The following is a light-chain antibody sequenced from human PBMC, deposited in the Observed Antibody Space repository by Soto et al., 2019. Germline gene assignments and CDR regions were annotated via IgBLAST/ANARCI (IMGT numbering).Light chain of an antibody. CDR3: CSYAGSGTFV. Sequence: QSALTQPASVSGSPGQSITISCIGTSSDVGTYILVSWYQQLPARDPNLMIYEDTKRPSGVSDRFSGSKSGNTASLTISGLQADDEADYYCCSYAGSGTFVFGGGTQLTVL. CDR1: SSDVGTYIL. V-gene: IGLV2-23*02. CDR2: EDT. J-gene: IGLJ2*01.